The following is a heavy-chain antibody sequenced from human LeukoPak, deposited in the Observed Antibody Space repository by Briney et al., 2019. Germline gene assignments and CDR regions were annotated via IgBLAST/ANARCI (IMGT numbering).Heavy chain of an antibody. V-gene: IGHV3-21*01. CDR1: GFTFSHYS. D-gene: IGHD4-11*01. CDR3: ARVMMGATVTTFHYYCMDV. CDR2: ITSSSSHI. Sequence: GGSLRLSCAACGFTFSHYSIHWVRQAPGKGLERVASITSSSSHIYYADSVKGRFTISRDNAKNEVNLQMNSLRAEDTAIYYCARVMMGATVTTFHYYCMDVWGVGTTVTVSS. J-gene: IGHJ6*03.